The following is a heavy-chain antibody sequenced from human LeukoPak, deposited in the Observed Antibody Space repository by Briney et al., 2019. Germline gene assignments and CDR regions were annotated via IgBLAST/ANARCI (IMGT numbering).Heavy chain of an antibody. J-gene: IGHJ4*02. CDR1: GFTFSSYS. Sequence: PGGSLRLSCADSGFTFSSYSMNWVRQAPGKGLEWVSSISSSSTYIYYADSVKGRFTISRDNAKNSLYLQMNSLSADDTAVYYCARVFKASYDYIWGSYRPQYYFDYWGQGTLVTVSS. CDR3: ARVFKASYDYIWGSYRPQYYFDY. V-gene: IGHV3-21*01. CDR2: ISSSSTYI. D-gene: IGHD3-16*02.